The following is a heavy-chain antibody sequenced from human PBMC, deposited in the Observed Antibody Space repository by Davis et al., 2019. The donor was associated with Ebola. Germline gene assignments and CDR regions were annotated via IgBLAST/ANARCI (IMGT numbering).Heavy chain of an antibody. CDR3: ARDGYSSSWYRFDY. D-gene: IGHD6-13*01. CDR1: GGSISSSNW. V-gene: IGHV4-4*02. CDR2: IYHSGST. J-gene: IGHJ4*02. Sequence: SETLSLTCAVSGGSISSSNWWSWVRQHPGKGLEWIGEIYHSGSTNYNPSLKSRVTISVDKSKNQFSLKLSSVTAADTAVYYCARDGYSSSWYRFDYWGQGTLVTVSS.